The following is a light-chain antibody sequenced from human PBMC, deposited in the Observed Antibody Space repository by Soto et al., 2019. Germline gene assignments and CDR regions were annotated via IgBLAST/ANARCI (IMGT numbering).Light chain of an antibody. CDR3: AAWDDSLHGYV. CDR2: NNN. CDR1: SSNIGTNA. V-gene: IGLV1-44*01. Sequence: QPVLTQPPSASGTPGQRVTISCSGGSSNIGTNAVNWYQQLPGTAPKLLIYNNNQRPSGVPDRFSGSKSGTSASLAISGLQSEDEADYYCAAWDDSLHGYVFGTGTKLTGL. J-gene: IGLJ1*01.